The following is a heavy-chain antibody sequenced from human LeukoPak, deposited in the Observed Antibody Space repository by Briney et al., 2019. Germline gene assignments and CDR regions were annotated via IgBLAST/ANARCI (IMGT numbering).Heavy chain of an antibody. V-gene: IGHV3-23*01. CDR2: ISGSGGST. D-gene: IGHD2-15*01. J-gene: IGHJ4*02. CDR3: AKPSLLYGYCSGGSRYESPFDY. Sequence: PGGSLRLSCAASGFTFSSYAMSWVRQAPGKGLEWVSAISGSGGSTYYADSVKGRFTISRDNSKNTLYLQMNSLRAEDTAVYYCAKPSLLYGYCSGGSRYESPFDYWGQGTLVTVSS. CDR1: GFTFSSYA.